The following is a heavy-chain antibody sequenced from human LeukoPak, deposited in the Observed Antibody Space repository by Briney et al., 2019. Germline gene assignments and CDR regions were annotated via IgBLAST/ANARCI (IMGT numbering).Heavy chain of an antibody. J-gene: IGHJ4*02. D-gene: IGHD1-26*01. CDR2: ISGSGGST. V-gene: IGHV3-23*01. CDR3: ANSWEPNHGCDY. Sequence: PGGSLRLSCVASGFTFSTYGMSWVRQAPGKGLEWVSAISGSGGSTYYADSVKGRFTISRDNSKNTLYLQMNSLRVEDTAVYYCANSWEPNHGCDYWGQGTLVTVSS. CDR1: GFTFSTYG.